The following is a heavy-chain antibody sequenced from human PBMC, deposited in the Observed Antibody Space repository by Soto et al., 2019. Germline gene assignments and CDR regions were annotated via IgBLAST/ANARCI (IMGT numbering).Heavy chain of an antibody. CDR2: ISAHNGNT. V-gene: IGHV1-18*01. CDR1: GYGFTTYG. J-gene: IGHJ4*02. Sequence: QVHLVQSGAEVKKPGASVKVSCKGSGYGFTTYGITWVRQAPGQGLEWMAWISAHNGNTNYAQKLQGRVTVTRETSTSTASMELRSLRSADTAVYYCARGRYGDYWGQGALVTVSS. D-gene: IGHD1-1*01. CDR3: ARGRYGDY.